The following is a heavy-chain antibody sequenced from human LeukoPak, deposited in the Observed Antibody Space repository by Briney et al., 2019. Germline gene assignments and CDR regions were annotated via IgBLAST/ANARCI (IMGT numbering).Heavy chain of an antibody. CDR1: GFTFSIYG. D-gene: IGHD3-10*01. CDR2: VFYDGSNK. J-gene: IGHJ4*02. CDR3: ARASGPFDY. V-gene: IGHV3-33*01. Sequence: GRSLRLSCAASGFTFSIYGMHWVRQAPGKGLEWVAVVFYDGSNKYYADSVKGRFTISRDNSKNTLYLQMNSLRAEDTAVYSCARASGPFDYWGQGTLVTVSS.